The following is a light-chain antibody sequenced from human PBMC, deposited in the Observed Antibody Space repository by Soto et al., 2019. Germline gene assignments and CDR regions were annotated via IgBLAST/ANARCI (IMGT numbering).Light chain of an antibody. CDR2: DVS. J-gene: IGLJ2*01. CDR3: SSYTSSSTLVL. Sequence: QSALTQPPSASGSPGQSVTISCTGTSSDVGGYNFVSWYQQHPGKAPKFMIYDVSNRPSGVSNRFSGSKSGNTASLTISGLQAEDEADYYCSSYTSSSTLVLFGGGTKLTVL. CDR1: SSDVGGYNF. V-gene: IGLV2-14*03.